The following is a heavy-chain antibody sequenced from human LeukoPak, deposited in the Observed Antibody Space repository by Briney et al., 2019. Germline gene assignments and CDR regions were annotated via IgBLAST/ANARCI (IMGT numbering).Heavy chain of an antibody. Sequence: ASVKVSCKASGYTFTSYYMHWVRQAPGQGLEWMGIINPSGGSTSYAQKFQGRVTMTRDMSTSTVYMELSSLRSEDTAVYYCARDGGTDAFDIWGQGTMVTVPS. CDR1: GYTFTSYY. CDR2: INPSGGST. J-gene: IGHJ3*02. CDR3: ARDGGTDAFDI. V-gene: IGHV1-46*01.